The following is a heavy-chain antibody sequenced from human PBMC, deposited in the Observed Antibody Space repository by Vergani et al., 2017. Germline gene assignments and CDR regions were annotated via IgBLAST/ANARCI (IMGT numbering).Heavy chain of an antibody. CDR3: ARDHRDYNNYPGTFDS. V-gene: IGHV3-11*01. D-gene: IGHD5-24*01. Sequence: QVQLVESGGGLVKPGGSLRLSCAASGFTFSDYYMSWIRQAPGKGLEWVSYISNSGNTIEYADSVKGRFSISRDNAKSSLFLQMDSLRAEDTAVYYCARDHRDYNNYPGTFDSWGQGSMVTVSS. CDR2: ISNSGNTI. CDR1: GFTFSDYY. J-gene: IGHJ3*02.